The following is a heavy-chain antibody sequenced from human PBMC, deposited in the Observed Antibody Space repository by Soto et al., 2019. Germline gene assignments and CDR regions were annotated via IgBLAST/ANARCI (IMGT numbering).Heavy chain of an antibody. CDR1: GFTFSSYG. V-gene: IGHV3-33*01. Sequence: GGSLRLSCAASGFTFSSYGMHWVRQAPGKGLEWVAVIWYDGSNKYYADSVKGRFTISRDNSKNTLYLQMNSLRAEDTAVYYCARGYSSGLDAFDIWGQGTMVTVSS. J-gene: IGHJ3*02. CDR2: IWYDGSNK. CDR3: ARGYSSGLDAFDI. D-gene: IGHD6-19*01.